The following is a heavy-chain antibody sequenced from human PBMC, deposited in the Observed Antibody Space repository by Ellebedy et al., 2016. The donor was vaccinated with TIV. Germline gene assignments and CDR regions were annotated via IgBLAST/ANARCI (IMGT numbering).Heavy chain of an antibody. D-gene: IGHD2-15*01. J-gene: IGHJ4*02. V-gene: IGHV1-3*01. CDR2: INAGNGDT. CDR3: ARDLGEGCSGDMCYSPLDY. Sequence: AASVKVSCKASGYAFTSYAIHWVRQAPGQGLEWMGWINAGNGDTKYSQKFQPRVTIRSEPSATTAYMELSSLRSEDTAVYYCARDLGEGCSGDMCYSPLDYWGQGTLVTVSS. CDR1: GYAFTSYA.